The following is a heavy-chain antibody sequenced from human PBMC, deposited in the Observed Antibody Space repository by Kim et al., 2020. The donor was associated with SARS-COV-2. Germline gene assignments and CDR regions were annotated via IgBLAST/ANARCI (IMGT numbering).Heavy chain of an antibody. CDR3: AKDRLPGAY. CDR2: ITGNGLGT. D-gene: IGHD3-10*01. CDR1: GFTFSTQG. V-gene: IGHV3-23*01. J-gene: IGHJ4*02. Sequence: GGSLRLSCAASGFTFSTQGMTWVRQAPGKGLEWVSGITGNGLGTHYADSVKGRFTISRDNSKSTLYLQMNSLRAEDTALYYCAKDRLPGAYWGQGTLVTVSS.